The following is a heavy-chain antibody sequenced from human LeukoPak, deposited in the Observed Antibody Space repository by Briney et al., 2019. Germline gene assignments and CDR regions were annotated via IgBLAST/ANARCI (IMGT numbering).Heavy chain of an antibody. CDR1: GGSISSSSYY. J-gene: IGHJ1*01. CDR3: ASHSQERAWYFQH. CDR2: INHSGST. V-gene: IGHV4-39*07. Sequence: SETLSLTCTVSGGSISSSSYYWGWIRQPPGKGLEWIGEINHSGSTNYNPSLKSRVTISVDTSKNQFSLKLSSVTAADTAVYYCASHSQERAWYFQHWGQGTLVTVSS. D-gene: IGHD6-25*01.